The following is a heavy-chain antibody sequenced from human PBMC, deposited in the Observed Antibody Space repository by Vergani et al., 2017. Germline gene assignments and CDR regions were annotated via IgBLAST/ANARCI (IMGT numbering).Heavy chain of an antibody. D-gene: IGHD4-23*01. V-gene: IGHV2-70*04. J-gene: IGHJ4*02. CDR1: GFSLSTSGMR. CDR2: IDWDDDK. CDR3: ARGGNFFDY. Sequence: QVTLKESGPALVKPTQTLTLTCTFSGFSLSTSGMRVSWIRQPPGKALEWLARIDWDDDKFYSTSLKTRLTISKDTSKNQVVLTMTSMDPVDTATYYCARGGNFFDYWGQGTLVTVSS.